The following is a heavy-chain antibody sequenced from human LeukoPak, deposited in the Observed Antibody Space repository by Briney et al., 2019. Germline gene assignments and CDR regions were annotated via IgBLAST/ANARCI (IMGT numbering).Heavy chain of an antibody. CDR1: GGSISSGDYY. CDR3: ARRRRDPNWFGP. J-gene: IGHJ5*02. V-gene: IGHV4-30-4*01. CDR2: IYYSGST. Sequence: SETLSLTCTVSGGSISSGDYYWSWIRQPPGKGLEWIGYIYYSGSTYYNPSLKSRVTISVDTSKNQFSLKLSSVTAADTAVYYCARRRRDPNWFGPWGQGTLVTVSS.